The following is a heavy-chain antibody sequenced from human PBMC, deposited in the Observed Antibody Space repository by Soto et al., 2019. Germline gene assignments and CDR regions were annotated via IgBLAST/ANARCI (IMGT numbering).Heavy chain of an antibody. V-gene: IGHV1-69*12. J-gene: IGHJ6*02. CDR3: ARDKDRQQLGGNYYYGIDV. D-gene: IGHD3-3*02. Sequence: QVQLVQSGAEVKKPGSSVTVSCKASGGTFGNSAISWVRQAPGQGLEWMGGIIPMFPTPDYAQKFQGRVTITADESTSTAYMELTSLRSEDTAVYYCARDKDRQQLGGNYYYGIDVRGQGTTVTVSS. CDR1: GGTFGNSA. CDR2: IIPMFPTP.